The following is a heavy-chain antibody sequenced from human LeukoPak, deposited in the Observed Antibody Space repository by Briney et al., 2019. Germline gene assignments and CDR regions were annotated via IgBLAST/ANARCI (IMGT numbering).Heavy chain of an antibody. J-gene: IGHJ5*02. CDR2: IYYSGST. D-gene: IGHD6-13*01. Sequence: KSSETLSLTCTVSGGSISSGDYYWSWIRQPPGKGLEWIGYIYYSGSTYYNPSLKSRVTISVDTSKNQYSLKLSSVTAADTAVYYCAGEIAAGTTSNWFDPWGQGTLVTVSS. CDR1: GGSISSGDYY. CDR3: AGEIAAGTTSNWFDP. V-gene: IGHV4-30-4*08.